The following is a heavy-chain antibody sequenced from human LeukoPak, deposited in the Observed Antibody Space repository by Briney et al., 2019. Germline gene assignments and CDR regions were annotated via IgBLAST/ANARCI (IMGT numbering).Heavy chain of an antibody. V-gene: IGHV3-21*01. Sequence: GGSLRLSCAASGFTFSSYSMNWVRQAPGKGLEWVSSISSSSSYIYYADSVKGRFTISRDNAKNSLYLQMNSLRAEDTAVYYCARNQLLWVTMIVVVTNAFDIWGQGTMVTVSS. CDR3: ARNQLLWVTMIVVVTNAFDI. J-gene: IGHJ3*02. CDR2: ISSSSSYI. D-gene: IGHD3-22*01. CDR1: GFTFSSYS.